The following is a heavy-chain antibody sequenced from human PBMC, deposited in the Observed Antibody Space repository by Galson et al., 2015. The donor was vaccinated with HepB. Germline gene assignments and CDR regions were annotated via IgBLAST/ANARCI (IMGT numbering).Heavy chain of an antibody. D-gene: IGHD3-22*01. V-gene: IGHV6-1*01. CDR3: ARDWDYYDSSGGSTAFDI. CDR1: GDSVSSNSAA. CDR2: TYYRSKWYN. J-gene: IGHJ3*02. Sequence: CAISGDSVSSNSAAWNWIRQSPSRGLEWLGRTYYRSKWYNDYAVSVKSRITINPDTSKNQFSLQLNSVTPEDTAVYYCARDWDYYDSSGGSTAFDIWGQGTMVTVSS.